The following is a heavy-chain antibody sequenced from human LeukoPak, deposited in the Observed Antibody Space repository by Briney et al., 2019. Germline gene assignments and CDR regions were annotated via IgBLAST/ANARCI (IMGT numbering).Heavy chain of an antibody. J-gene: IGHJ3*02. V-gene: IGHV4-59*01. CDR2: IYYSGST. CDR1: GGSISSYY. CDR3: ARDESTVTPDAFDI. Sequence: SETLSLTCTVSGGSISSYYWSLIRQPPGKGLEWIGYIYYSGSTNYNPSLKSRVTISVDTSKNQFSLKLSSVTAADTAVYYCARDESTVTPDAFDIWSQGTMVTVSS. D-gene: IGHD4-17*01.